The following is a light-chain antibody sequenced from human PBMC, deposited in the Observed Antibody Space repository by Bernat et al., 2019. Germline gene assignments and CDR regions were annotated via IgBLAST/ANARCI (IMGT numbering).Light chain of an antibody. Sequence: SFDLTHPPSVSVSPRQTARITCSGDTLAKQYVNWYQQKPVQAPLQVIYKDIERPSGIPERFSGSSSGTTVTLTISEVQTEDEADYYCQSAENSGTYPVVGGVTQLSVL. CDR3: QSAENSGTYPV. CDR1: TLAKQY. V-gene: IGLV3-25*03. J-gene: IGLJ7*01. CDR2: KDI.